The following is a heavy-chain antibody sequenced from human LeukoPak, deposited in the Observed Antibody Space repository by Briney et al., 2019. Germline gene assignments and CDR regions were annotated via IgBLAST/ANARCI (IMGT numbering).Heavy chain of an antibody. CDR3: ARDNDGAAAGSFDY. D-gene: IGHD6-13*01. J-gene: IGHJ4*02. Sequence: GGSLRLSCAASGFTFSSYAMHWVRQAPGKGLEWVAVISYDGTNKYYADSVKGRFTISRDNSKNTLYLQMNSLRAEDTAVYYCARDNDGAAAGSFDYWGQGTLVTVSS. V-gene: IGHV3-30-3*01. CDR2: ISYDGTNK. CDR1: GFTFSSYA.